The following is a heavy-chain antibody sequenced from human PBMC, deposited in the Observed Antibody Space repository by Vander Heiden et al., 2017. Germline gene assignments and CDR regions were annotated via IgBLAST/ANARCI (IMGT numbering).Heavy chain of an antibody. J-gene: IGHJ4*02. CDR2: KKQDENEK. CDR3: ARDQGWLRSGFDY. CDR1: GFTFSCYW. V-gene: IGHV3-7*01. D-gene: IGHD5-12*01. Sequence: EVPLVESGGGLVEPGGSLRLSCAASGFTFSCYWMSWVRQAPGKGLEWVDNKKQDENEKYYVVSVKGQFTISRDNAKNSLYLQRNSLRAEDTAVYYCARDQGWLRSGFDYWGQGTLVTVSA.